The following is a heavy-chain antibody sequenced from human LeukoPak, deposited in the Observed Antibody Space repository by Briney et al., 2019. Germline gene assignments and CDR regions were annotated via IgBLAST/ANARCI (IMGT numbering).Heavy chain of an antibody. J-gene: IGHJ3*02. V-gene: IGHV3-23*01. CDR2: ISSSGGST. CDR3: AKDGLWFGESTDAFDI. D-gene: IGHD3-10*01. CDR1: GFTFSSYA. Sequence: GGSLRLSCAASGFTFSSYAMSWVRQAPGKGLEWVSAISSSGGSTYYADSVKGRFTISRDNSKNTLYLQMNSLRAEDTAVYYCAKDGLWFGESTDAFDIWGQGTMVTVSS.